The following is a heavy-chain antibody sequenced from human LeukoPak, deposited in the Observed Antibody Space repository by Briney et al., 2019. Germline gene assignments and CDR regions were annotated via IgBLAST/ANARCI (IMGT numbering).Heavy chain of an antibody. J-gene: IGHJ4*02. D-gene: IGHD6-6*01. CDR2: ISAYNGNT. Sequence: ASVKVSCKASGYTFNTYGITWVRQAPGQGLEWMGWISAYNGNTNYAQKLQGRVTMTTDTSTSTAYMELRSLRSDDTAVYYCARGILYSSSSAFDYWGQGTLVTVSS. CDR1: GYTFNTYG. CDR3: ARGILYSSSSAFDY. V-gene: IGHV1-18*01.